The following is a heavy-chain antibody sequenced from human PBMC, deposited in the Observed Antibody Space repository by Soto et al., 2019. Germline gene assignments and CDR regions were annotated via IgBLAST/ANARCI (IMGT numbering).Heavy chain of an antibody. V-gene: IGHV3-33*01. Sequence: QVQLVESGGGVVQPGRSLRLSCAASGFTFSSYGMHWVRQAPGKGLEWVAVIWYDGSNKYYADSVKGRFTISRDNSKNTLYLQMNSLRAEDTAVYYCARDQAPRYSSSSWYYYGMGVWGQGTTVTVSS. J-gene: IGHJ6*02. CDR1: GFTFSSYG. CDR2: IWYDGSNK. CDR3: ARDQAPRYSSSSWYYYGMGV. D-gene: IGHD6-6*01.